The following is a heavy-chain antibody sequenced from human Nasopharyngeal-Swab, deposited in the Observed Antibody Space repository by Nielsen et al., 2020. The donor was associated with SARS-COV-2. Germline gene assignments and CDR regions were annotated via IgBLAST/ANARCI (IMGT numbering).Heavy chain of an antibody. D-gene: IGHD3-10*01. J-gene: IGHJ4*02. CDR1: GFSFGSYA. CDR3: ESAKTVGGRFGELFIRRSKDVDY. V-gene: IGHV3-30-3*01. Sequence: GGCLRLACAPSGFSFGSYAMRWVRQAPGRGLGWVAVISYDGSNKYYADSVKGRFSISRDNSKNTMYLQMNSLRAEDTAVYYCESAKTVGGRFGELFIRRSKDVDYWGQGTLVTVSS. CDR2: ISYDGSNK.